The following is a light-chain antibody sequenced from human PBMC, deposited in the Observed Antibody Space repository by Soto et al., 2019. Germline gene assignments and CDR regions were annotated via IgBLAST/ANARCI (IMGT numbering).Light chain of an antibody. J-gene: IGKJ1*01. Sequence: ETVMTQSPATLSVSPGERATLSCRASQSVNSNLAWYQQKLGQAPRVLIFGASTRATGIPARFSGNGSGTEFSLTINSLQSEDFAVYYCQEYNTWPWTFGQGTKVDIK. CDR1: QSVNSN. CDR3: QEYNTWPWT. CDR2: GAS. V-gene: IGKV3-15*01.